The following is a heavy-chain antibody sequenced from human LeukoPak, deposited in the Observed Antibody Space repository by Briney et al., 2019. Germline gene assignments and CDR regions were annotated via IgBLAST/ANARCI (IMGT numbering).Heavy chain of an antibody. V-gene: IGHV4-38-2*01. Sequence: PSETLSLTCAVSGFSISSGYFWAWIRQSPGKGLEWIGSIFHSGITYYNPSLKSRITISVDTSKNQFSLKLSSVTAADTAVYYCARSSGNRYYYYYMDVWGKGTTVTVSS. CDR1: GFSISSGYF. CDR2: IFHSGIT. J-gene: IGHJ6*03. CDR3: ARSSGNRYYYYYMDV. D-gene: IGHD6-19*01.